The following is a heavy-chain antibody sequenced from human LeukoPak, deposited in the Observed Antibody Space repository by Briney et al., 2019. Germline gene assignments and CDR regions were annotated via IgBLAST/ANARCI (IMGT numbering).Heavy chain of an antibody. CDR2: IYYAART. D-gene: IGHD3-3*01. J-gene: IGHJ6*04. CDR3: ARQGRFSYFGMDV. CDR1: GDSINGFY. Sequence: SETLSLTCTVSGDSINGFYWSWIRQPPGKGLEWVSYIYYAARTTYNPSLKSRVTISVDTSKNQFSLKLTSLTAADTAVYYCARQGRFSYFGMDVWGEGTTVTVSS. V-gene: IGHV4-59*08.